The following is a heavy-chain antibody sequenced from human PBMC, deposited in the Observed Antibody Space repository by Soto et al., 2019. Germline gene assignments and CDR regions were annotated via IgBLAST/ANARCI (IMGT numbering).Heavy chain of an antibody. CDR3: ASGSPGNYDFWSGYYNGNWFDP. J-gene: IGHJ5*02. CDR1: GGSIRSGDYN. V-gene: IGHV4-30-4*01. CDR2: SYYSGST. Sequence: SETRSLTCTVAGGSIRSGDYNWSWIRQPPGKGLEWIGYSYYSGSTDNNPSLKSRGTISVDSSKNQFSLKLSSVTAADTAVYYCASGSPGNYDFWSGYYNGNWFDPWGQGTLVTVSS. D-gene: IGHD3-3*01.